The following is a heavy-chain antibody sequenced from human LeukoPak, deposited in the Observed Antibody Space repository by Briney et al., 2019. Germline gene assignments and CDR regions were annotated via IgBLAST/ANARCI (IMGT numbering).Heavy chain of an antibody. J-gene: IGHJ6*02. CDR1: GFTFSSYA. CDR3: ATGYSSGWGGRMSYYYYGMDV. D-gene: IGHD6-19*01. CDR2: ISGSGGST. Sequence: GGSLRLSCAASGFTFSSYAMSWVRQAPGKGLEWVSAISGSGGSTYYADSVKGRFTISRDNSKNTLYLQMNSLRAEDTAVYYCATGYSSGWGGRMSYYYYGMDVWGQGTTVTVSS. V-gene: IGHV3-23*01.